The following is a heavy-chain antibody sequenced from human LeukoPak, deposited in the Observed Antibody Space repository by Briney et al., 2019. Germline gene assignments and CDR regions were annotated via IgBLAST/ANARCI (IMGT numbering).Heavy chain of an antibody. CDR2: INPNSGGT. J-gene: IGHJ3*02. CDR3: ARGYYDSSGPLAFDI. V-gene: IGHV1-2*02. Sequence: ASVKASCKASGYTFTDFYMLWVRQAPGHGLEWMGWINPNSGGTDYAQKFQGRVTMTRDTSTSTAYMELSRLRSEDTAVYYCARGYYDSSGPLAFDIWGQGTMVTVSS. CDR1: GYTFTDFY. D-gene: IGHD3-22*01.